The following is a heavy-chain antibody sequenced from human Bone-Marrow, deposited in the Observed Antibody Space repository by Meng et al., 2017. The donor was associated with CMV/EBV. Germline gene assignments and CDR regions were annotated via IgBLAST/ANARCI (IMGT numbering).Heavy chain of an antibody. V-gene: IGHV3-53*01. CDR1: GFTVSSNY. Sequence: GGSLRLSCAASGFTVSSNYMSWVRQAPGKGLEWVSVIYSGGSTYYADSVKGRFTISRDNSKNTLYLHMNNLRADDTAVYFCARVDRGSSCFDYWGQGTLVTVSS. CDR2: IYSGGST. J-gene: IGHJ4*02. D-gene: IGHD2-2*01. CDR3: ARVDRGSSCFDY.